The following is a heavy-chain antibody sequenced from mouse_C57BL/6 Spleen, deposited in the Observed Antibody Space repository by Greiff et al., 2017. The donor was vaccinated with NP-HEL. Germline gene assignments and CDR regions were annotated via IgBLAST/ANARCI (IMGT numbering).Heavy chain of an antibody. D-gene: IGHD2-3*01. CDR3: ARWNYDGYFLYAMDY. CDR1: GYAFSSSW. CDR2: IYPGDGDT. J-gene: IGHJ4*01. Sequence: VQLKESGPELVKPGASVKISCKASGYAFSSSWMNWVKQRPGKGLEWIGRIYPGDGDTNYNGKFKGKATLTADKSSSTAYMQLSSLTSEDSAVYFCARWNYDGYFLYAMDYWGQGTSVTVSS. V-gene: IGHV1-82*01.